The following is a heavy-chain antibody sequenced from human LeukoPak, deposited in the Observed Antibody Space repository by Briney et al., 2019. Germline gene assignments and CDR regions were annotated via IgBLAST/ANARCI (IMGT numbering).Heavy chain of an antibody. CDR3: ARTYCSSTSCYTRHFDY. Sequence: PSEALSLTCAVYGGSFSGYYWSWIRQPPGKGLEWIGEINHSGSTNYNPSLKSRVTISVDTSKNQFSLKLSSVTAADTAVYYCARTYCSSTSCYTRHFDYWGQGILVTVSS. J-gene: IGHJ4*02. CDR1: GGSFSGYY. CDR2: INHSGST. D-gene: IGHD2-2*02. V-gene: IGHV4-34*01.